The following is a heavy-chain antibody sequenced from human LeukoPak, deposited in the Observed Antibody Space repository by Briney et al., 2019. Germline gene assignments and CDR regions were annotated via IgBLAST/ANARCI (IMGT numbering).Heavy chain of an antibody. CDR2: INPNSGCT. D-gene: IGHD2-15*01. V-gene: IGHV1-2*02. CDR1: GYTFNGYY. CDR3: ARERTLTSCYDY. J-gene: IGHJ4*02. Sequence: ASVKVSCKASGYTFNGYYMHWVRQAPGQGLEWMVWINPNSGCTNYAQKFQHRVTMTRDTSISTAYMELSRLRSDDTAVYYCARERTLTSCYDYWGQGTLVTVSS.